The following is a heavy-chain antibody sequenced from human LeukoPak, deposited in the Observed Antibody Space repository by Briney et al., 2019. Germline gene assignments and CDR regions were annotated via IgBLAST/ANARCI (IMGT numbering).Heavy chain of an antibody. V-gene: IGHV3-48*03. CDR1: GFTFSSYG. CDR2: ITSSGGAI. D-gene: IGHD3-3*01. J-gene: IGHJ6*02. Sequence: QSGGSLRLSCAASGFTFSSYGMNWVRQAPGKGLECVSYITSSGGAIYYTDSVKGRFTISRDNAKNSLYLQMNSLRAEDTPVYYCARPPSITNPYHGMDVWGQGTTVTVSS. CDR3: ARPPSITNPYHGMDV.